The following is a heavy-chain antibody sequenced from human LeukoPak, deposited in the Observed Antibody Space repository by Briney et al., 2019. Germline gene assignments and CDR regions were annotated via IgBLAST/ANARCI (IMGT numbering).Heavy chain of an antibody. CDR2: IRYDGSIT. J-gene: IGHJ4*02. V-gene: IGHV3-30*02. CDR1: GFTFSSYA. D-gene: IGHD3-16*01. CDR3: SAGAGCGG. Sequence: PGGSLRLSCAPSGFTFSSYAMHWVRQAPGKGLEWVTVIRYDGSITTYADSAEGRFPISRDNSKNMLYRRIHSFRTEDTALYYCSAGAGCGGWGQGTLVTVSS.